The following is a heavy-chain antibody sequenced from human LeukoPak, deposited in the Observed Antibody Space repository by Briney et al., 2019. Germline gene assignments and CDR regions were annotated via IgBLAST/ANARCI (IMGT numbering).Heavy chain of an antibody. D-gene: IGHD6-6*01. J-gene: IGHJ4*02. CDR2: ISGSGGST. CDR1: GFTFSSYA. V-gene: IGHV3-23*01. Sequence: PGGSLRLSCAASGFTFSSYAMSWVRQAPGKGLEWVSAISGSGGSTYYADSVKGRFTISRDNSKNTLYLQMNSLRAEDTAVYYCAKDRVPGSRLAARPGFDYWGQGTLVTVSS. CDR3: AKDRVPGSRLAARPGFDY.